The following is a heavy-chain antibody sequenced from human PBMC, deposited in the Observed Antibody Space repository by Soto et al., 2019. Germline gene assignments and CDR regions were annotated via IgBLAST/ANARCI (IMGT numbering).Heavy chain of an antibody. CDR2: IYYSGST. J-gene: IGHJ4*02. CDR3: ARINYYDSSGSYYFDY. V-gene: IGHV4-59*08. Sequence: SETLSLTCTVSGGSISSYYWSWIRQPPGKGLEWIGYIYYSGSTNYNPSLKSRVTISVDTSKNQFSLKLSSVTAADTAVYYCARINYYDSSGSYYFDYWGQGTLVTVS. D-gene: IGHD3-22*01. CDR1: GGSISSYY.